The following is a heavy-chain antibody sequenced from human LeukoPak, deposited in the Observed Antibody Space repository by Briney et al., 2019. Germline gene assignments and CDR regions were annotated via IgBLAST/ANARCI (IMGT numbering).Heavy chain of an antibody. CDR3: ARDRYLDFWSGYWAG. V-gene: IGHV1-2*02. CDR1: GYTFAGYY. Sequence: GASVKVSCKASGYTFAGYYMHWVRQAPGPGLEWMGWINPNSGGTNYAQKFQGRVTMTRDTSISTSYMELSRLRSDNTAVYYCARDRYLDFWSGYWAGWGQGTLVTVSS. CDR2: INPNSGGT. J-gene: IGHJ4*02. D-gene: IGHD3-3*01.